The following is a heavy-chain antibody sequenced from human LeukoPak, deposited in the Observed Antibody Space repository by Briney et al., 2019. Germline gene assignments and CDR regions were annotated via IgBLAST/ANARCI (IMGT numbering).Heavy chain of an antibody. D-gene: IGHD1-26*01. CDR1: GYTFTSYG. J-gene: IGHJ4*02. V-gene: IGHV1-18*01. Sequence: ASVKVSCKASGYTFTSYGISWVRQAPGQGLEWMGWISAYNGNTNYAQKLQGRVTMTTDTSTSTAYIELRSLRSDDTAVYYCASSLGSYYPIYFDYWGQGTLVTVSS. CDR2: ISAYNGNT. CDR3: ASSLGSYYPIYFDY.